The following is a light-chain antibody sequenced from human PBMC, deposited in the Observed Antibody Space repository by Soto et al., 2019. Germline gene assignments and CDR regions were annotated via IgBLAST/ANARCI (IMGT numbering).Light chain of an antibody. CDR2: GAS. CDR3: QQYAGLPYT. Sequence: EIALTQSPGTLSLSPGERATLACRASQSVSSSSLDWYQQKPGQAPRLLIYGASSRATGIPDRFSGSGSGTDFTLTISRLEPEDVAVYYCQQYAGLPYTFGQGTKRVIK. V-gene: IGKV3-20*01. J-gene: IGKJ2*01. CDR1: QSVSSSS.